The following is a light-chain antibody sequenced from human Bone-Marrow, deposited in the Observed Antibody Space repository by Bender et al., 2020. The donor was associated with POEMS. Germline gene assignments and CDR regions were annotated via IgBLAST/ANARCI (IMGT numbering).Light chain of an antibody. Sequence: QSALTQPASVSGSPGQSVTISCTGTSSDVGGYNYVSWYQQHPGKAPKLMIYEVSKRPSGVPDRFSGSKSGNTASLTVSALQAEDEANYYCSSYTGSNNVVFGGGTKLTVL. CDR2: EVS. CDR1: SSDVGGYNY. J-gene: IGLJ2*01. CDR3: SSYTGSNNVV. V-gene: IGLV2-8*01.